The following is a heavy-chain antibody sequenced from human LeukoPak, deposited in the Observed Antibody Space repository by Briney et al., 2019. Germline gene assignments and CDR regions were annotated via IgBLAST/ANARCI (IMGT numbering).Heavy chain of an antibody. J-gene: IGHJ2*01. CDR3: ARSQLSHDGGSYWYFDF. CDR1: GFTFSSYD. Sequence: GGSLRLSCAASGFTFSSYDMHWVRQAAGQGLEWVPGIGTAGDPHYPGSVKGRFTISRENAKNSLFLQMNSLRADDTAVYYCARSQLSHDGGSYWYFDFWGHGTLVTVSS. D-gene: IGHD3-16*01. CDR2: IGTAGDP. V-gene: IGHV3-13*05.